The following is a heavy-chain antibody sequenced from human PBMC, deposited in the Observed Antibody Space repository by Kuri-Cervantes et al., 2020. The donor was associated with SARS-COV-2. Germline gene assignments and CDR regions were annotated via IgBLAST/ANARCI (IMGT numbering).Heavy chain of an antibody. V-gene: IGHV3-48*01. CDR1: GFTFSSYS. Sequence: GESLKISCAASGFTFSSYSMNWVRQAPGKGLEWVSYISSSSSTIYYADSVNGRFTISSDNSKNTLYLQMNSLSAEDTAVYYCAKDQRGLYCSITSCDFFDYWGQGTLVTVSS. CDR2: ISSSSSTI. CDR3: AKDQRGLYCSITSCDFFDY. J-gene: IGHJ4*02. D-gene: IGHD2-2*01.